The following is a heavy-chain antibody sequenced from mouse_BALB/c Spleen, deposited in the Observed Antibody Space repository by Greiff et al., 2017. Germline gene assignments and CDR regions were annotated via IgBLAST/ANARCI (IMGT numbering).Heavy chain of an antibody. J-gene: IGHJ3*01. CDR3: ARSGLSTGAWFAY. CDR1: GYTFTDYA. Sequence: VQLQQSGAELVRPGVSVKISCKGSGYTFTDYAMHWVKQSHAKSLEWIGVISTYYGDASYNQKFKGKATMTVDKSSSTAYMELARLTSEDSAIYYCARSGLSTGAWFAYWGQGTLVTVSA. CDR2: ISTYYGDA. D-gene: IGHD4-1*02. V-gene: IGHV1S137*01.